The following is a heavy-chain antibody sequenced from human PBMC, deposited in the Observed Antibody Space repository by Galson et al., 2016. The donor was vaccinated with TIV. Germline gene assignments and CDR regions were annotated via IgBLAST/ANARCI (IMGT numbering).Heavy chain of an antibody. D-gene: IGHD5-12*01. Sequence: SVKVSCKASGYRFTDYYLHWVRQAPGQGLEWMGWINPNSGGTTMTRDTSVRTKAAQKFQARVTMTRDTSISIVYMELTRLTSDDTAVYYCTREGAVASDYFDYWGQGTLVTVSS. V-gene: IGHV1-2*02. CDR1: GYRFTDYY. CDR3: TREGAVASDYFDY. CDR2: INPNSGGTTMTRDTSVRT. J-gene: IGHJ4*02.